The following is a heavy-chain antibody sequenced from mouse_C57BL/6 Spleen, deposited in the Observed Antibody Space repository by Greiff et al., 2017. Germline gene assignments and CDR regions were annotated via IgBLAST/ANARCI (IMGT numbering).Heavy chain of an antibody. J-gene: IGHJ4*01. Sequence: DVKLVESGGGLVQPKGSLKLSWAASGFSFNTYAMNWVRQAPGKGLEWVARIRSKSNNYATYYADSVKDRFTISRDDSESMLYLQMNNLKTEDTAMYYCVREDGNSYYYAMDYWGQGTSVTVSS. CDR1: GFSFNTYA. CDR3: VREDGNSYYYAMDY. V-gene: IGHV10-1*01. CDR2: IRSKSNNYAT. D-gene: IGHD2-1*01.